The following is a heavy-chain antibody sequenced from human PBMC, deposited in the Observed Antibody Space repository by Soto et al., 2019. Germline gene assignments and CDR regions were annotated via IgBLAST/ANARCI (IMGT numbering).Heavy chain of an antibody. V-gene: IGHV3-21*01. Sequence: GGSLRLSCAASGFTFSSYSMNWVRQAPGKGLEWVSSISSSSSYIYYADSVKGRFTISRDNAKNSLYLQMNSLRAEDTAVYYCARGGARGYCSGGSCYSFDYWGQGTLVTVSS. CDR1: GFTFSSYS. CDR2: ISSSSSYI. CDR3: ARGGARGYCSGGSCYSFDY. D-gene: IGHD2-15*01. J-gene: IGHJ4*02.